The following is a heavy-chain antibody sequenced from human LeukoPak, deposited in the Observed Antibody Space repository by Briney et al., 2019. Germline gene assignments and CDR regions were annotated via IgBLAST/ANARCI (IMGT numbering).Heavy chain of an antibody. CDR1: GFTFDDYA. CDR2: ISWDGGST. D-gene: IGHD5-24*01. Sequence: GGSLRLSCAASGFTFDDYAMHWVRQAPRKGLEWVSLISWDGGSTYYADSVKGRFTISRDNSKNSLYLQMNSLRAEDTAVYYCARDHSPKRWLQLYYYYMDVWGKGTTVTVSS. CDR3: ARDHSPKRWLQLYYYYMDV. V-gene: IGHV3-43D*03. J-gene: IGHJ6*03.